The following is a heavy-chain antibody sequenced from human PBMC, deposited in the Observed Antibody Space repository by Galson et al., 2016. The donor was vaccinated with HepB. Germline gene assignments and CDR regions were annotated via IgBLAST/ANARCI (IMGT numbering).Heavy chain of an antibody. Sequence: QSGAEVKKPGASVKVSCKASGYTFSKYGISWVRQAPGQGLEWVGWISAFKARTAYAESFQGRVTMTTDTSTNTAYMELTGLKFDDTAVYYCARDDGHCDGGSCDCSCFNGLDVWGQGTTVSV. D-gene: IGHD2-15*01. CDR3: ARDDGHCDGGSCDCSCFNGLDV. V-gene: IGHV1-18*01. CDR2: ISAFKART. CDR1: GYTFSKYG. J-gene: IGHJ6*02.